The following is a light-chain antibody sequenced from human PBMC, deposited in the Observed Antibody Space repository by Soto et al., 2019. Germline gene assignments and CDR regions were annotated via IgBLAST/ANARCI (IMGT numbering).Light chain of an antibody. CDR2: GAA. V-gene: IGKV3-20*01. Sequence: EIVLTQSPGTLSLSPVERATLSCMAGQGVTTNFAWYQQKSGQSPRLLIYGAASRANGIPDRFSGSGSGTDFTLTISRLEPEDFAVYYCHQYGSPPITFGQGTRLEI. CDR3: HQYGSPPIT. CDR1: QGVTTN. J-gene: IGKJ5*01.